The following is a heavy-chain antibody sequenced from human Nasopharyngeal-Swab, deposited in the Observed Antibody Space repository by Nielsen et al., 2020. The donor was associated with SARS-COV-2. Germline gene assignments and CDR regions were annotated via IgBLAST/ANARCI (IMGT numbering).Heavy chain of an antibody. CDR1: GFTVSGNF. D-gene: IGHD2-15*01. CDR2: IYSAGQT. Sequence: GGSLRLSCAASGFTVSGNFMTWVRQAPGKGLEWVSVIYSAGQTNYADSVKGRFTISRDNSKNTLYLQMNSLRAEDTAVYYCARGVGWWFHYYFDYWGQGTLVTVSS. CDR3: ARGVGWWFHYYFDY. V-gene: IGHV3-53*01. J-gene: IGHJ4*02.